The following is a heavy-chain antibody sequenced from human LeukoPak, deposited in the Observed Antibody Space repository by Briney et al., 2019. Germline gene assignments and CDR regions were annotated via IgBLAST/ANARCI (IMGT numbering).Heavy chain of an antibody. Sequence: HPGRSLRLSCAASGFTFSSYGTHWVRQAPGKGLEWVAVISYDGSNKYYADSVKGRFTISRDNSKNTLYLQMNSLRAEDTAVYYCAKLAGTVTTPFDYWGQGTLVTVSS. V-gene: IGHV3-30*18. D-gene: IGHD4-11*01. CDR2: ISYDGSNK. CDR3: AKLAGTVTTPFDY. CDR1: GFTFSSYG. J-gene: IGHJ4*02.